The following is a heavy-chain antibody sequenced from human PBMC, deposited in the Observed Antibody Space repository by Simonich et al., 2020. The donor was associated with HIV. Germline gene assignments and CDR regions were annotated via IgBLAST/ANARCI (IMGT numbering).Heavy chain of an antibody. D-gene: IGHD3-16*01. Sequence: QVQLLQSGAEVKKPGASVKVSCKASGYTTISYGNSWGRQAPGHGLEWMGWISAYNSNTNYAQKLQGRVTITADTSTDTAYLELSRLRSEDTAIYYCATVGPFGGLTSHPFDYWGQGTLVTVSS. CDR1: GYTTISYG. J-gene: IGHJ4*02. CDR3: ATVGPFGGLTSHPFDY. V-gene: IGHV1-18*01. CDR2: ISAYNSNT.